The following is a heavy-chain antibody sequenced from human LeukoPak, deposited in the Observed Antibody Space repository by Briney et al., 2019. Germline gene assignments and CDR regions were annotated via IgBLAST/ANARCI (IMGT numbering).Heavy chain of an antibody. Sequence: ASVKVSCKASGYTFTGYYMHWVRQAPGQGLEWMGWINPNSGGTNYAQKFQGRVTMARDTSISTAYMELSRLRSDDTAVYYCAVLCGGDCYSGRGYYYYTDVWGKGTTVTVSS. J-gene: IGHJ6*03. CDR3: AVLCGGDCYSGRGYYYYTDV. V-gene: IGHV1-2*02. D-gene: IGHD2-21*02. CDR2: INPNSGGT. CDR1: GYTFTGYY.